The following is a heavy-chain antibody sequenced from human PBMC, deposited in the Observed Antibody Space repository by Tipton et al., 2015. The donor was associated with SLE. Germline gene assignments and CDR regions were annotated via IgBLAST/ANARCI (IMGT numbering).Heavy chain of an antibody. CDR3: ARGRSSGWYAVFDY. V-gene: IGHV4-34*01. D-gene: IGHD6-19*01. J-gene: IGHJ4*02. CDR1: SGSFSGYY. Sequence: TLSLTCAVYSGSFSGYYWSWIRQPPGKGLEWIGEINHSGSTNYNPSLKSRVTISVDTSKNQFSLKLSSVTAADTAVYYCARGRSSGWYAVFDYWGQGTLVTVSS. CDR2: INHSGST.